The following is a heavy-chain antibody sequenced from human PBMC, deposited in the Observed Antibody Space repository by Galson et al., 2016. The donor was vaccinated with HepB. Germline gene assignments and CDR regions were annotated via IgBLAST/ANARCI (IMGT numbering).Heavy chain of an antibody. CDR2: ISTYDGST. Sequence: SVKVSCKASGYTFTSYGINWVRQAPGQGLEWMGWISTYDGSTDFAQKLQGRVAMTTDTSTSTIYMELRSLRSDDTAVYYCARAERRGFSSSSGIYYYFGMDVWGKGTTVTVSS. D-gene: IGHD6-6*01. J-gene: IGHJ6*04. CDR3: ARAERRGFSSSSGIYYYFGMDV. CDR1: GYTFTSYG. V-gene: IGHV1-18*01.